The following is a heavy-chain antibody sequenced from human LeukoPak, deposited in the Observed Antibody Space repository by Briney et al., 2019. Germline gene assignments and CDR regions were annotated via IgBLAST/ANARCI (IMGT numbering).Heavy chain of an antibody. CDR3: ARVRDSGELPD. J-gene: IGHJ4*02. V-gene: IGHV4-4*09. Sequence: SETLSLTCTVSGGSISSYYWSWIRQPPGKGLEWIGYIYTSGSTNYNPSLQSRVTIPVATSTTQFSLKLSSVTAADTAVYYCARVRDSGELPDWGQATLVTVSS. D-gene: IGHD1-26*01. CDR1: GGSISSYY. CDR2: IYTSGST.